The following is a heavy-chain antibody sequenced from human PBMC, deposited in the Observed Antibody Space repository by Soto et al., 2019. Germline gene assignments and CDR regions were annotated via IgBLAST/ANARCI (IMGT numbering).Heavy chain of an antibody. J-gene: IGHJ6*02. CDR1: GFTFSGSA. Sequence: EVQLVESGGGLVQPGGSLKLSCAASGFTFSGSAMHWVRQASGKGLEWVGRIRSKANSYATAYAASVKGRFTISRDDSKNTAYLQINSLKTEDTAVYYSTSLTAATPSDYYGMDVWGQGTTVTVSS. D-gene: IGHD2-15*01. CDR3: TSLTAATPSDYYGMDV. V-gene: IGHV3-73*02. CDR2: IRSKANSYAT.